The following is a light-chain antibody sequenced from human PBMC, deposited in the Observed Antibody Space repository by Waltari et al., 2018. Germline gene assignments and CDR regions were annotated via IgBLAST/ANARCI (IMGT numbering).Light chain of an antibody. CDR3: ATWDSSLSVGV. J-gene: IGLJ3*02. CDR1: SSNIGNNY. Sequence: QSVLTQPPSVSAAPGQQVTISCSGSSSNIGNNYVSWYQQLPRTAPKLLIYENNKRPSGIPDRFSGSKSGTSATLGITGLQTGDEADYYCATWDSSLSVGVFGGGTKLTVL. V-gene: IGLV1-51*02. CDR2: ENN.